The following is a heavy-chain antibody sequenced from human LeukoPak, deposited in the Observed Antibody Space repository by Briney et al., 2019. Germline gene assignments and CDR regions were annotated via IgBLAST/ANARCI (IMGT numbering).Heavy chain of an antibody. CDR2: ISSASSYT. CDR1: GFIFSDYY. CDR3: ARDRNWGPDY. J-gene: IGHJ4*02. D-gene: IGHD7-27*01. Sequence: GGSLRLSCAASGFIFSDYYMSWIRQAPGKGLEWVSYISSASSYTNDADSVKGRFTIFRDNAKNSLYLQMNSLRAEDTAVYYCARDRNWGPDYWGQGTLVTVSS. V-gene: IGHV3-11*06.